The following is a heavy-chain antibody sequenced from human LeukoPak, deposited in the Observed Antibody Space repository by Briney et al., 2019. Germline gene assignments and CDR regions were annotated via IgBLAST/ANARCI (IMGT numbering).Heavy chain of an antibody. CDR1: GFTFSSYA. CDR3: ARGGELLGAFDI. CDR2: ISYDGSNK. J-gene: IGHJ3*02. Sequence: GRSLRLSCAASGFTFSSYAMHWVRQAPGKGLEWVAVISYDGSNKYYADSVKGRFTISRDNSKNTLYLQMNSLRVEDTAVYYCARGGELLGAFDIWGQGTMVTVSS. V-gene: IGHV3-30*04. D-gene: IGHD1-26*01.